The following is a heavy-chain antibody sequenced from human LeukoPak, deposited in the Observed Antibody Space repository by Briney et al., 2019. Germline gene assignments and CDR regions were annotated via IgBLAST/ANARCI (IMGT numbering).Heavy chain of an antibody. D-gene: IGHD4-17*01. CDR1: GGSISSYY. Sequence: SETLSLTCTVSGGSISSYYWSWIRQPPGKGLEWLGYIYYSGSTNYSPSLKSRVTISVDTSMNYFSLKLSSVTPADTAVYYRARLRTTVTRSGYYYSNMDVWGQGTTVTVSS. CDR3: ARLRTTVTRSGYYYSNMDV. V-gene: IGHV4-59*01. J-gene: IGHJ6*02. CDR2: IYYSGST.